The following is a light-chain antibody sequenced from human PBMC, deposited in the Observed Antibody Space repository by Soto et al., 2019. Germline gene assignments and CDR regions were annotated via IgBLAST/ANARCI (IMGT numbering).Light chain of an antibody. CDR2: DVS. J-gene: IGLJ1*01. CDR1: ISDVGGYNF. Sequence: ALAQPASVSGSPGQSITISCTGTISDVGGYNFVSWYQQYPGKAPKLMTCDVSNRPSGVSNRFSGSKSGNTASLTISGLQTEDEADYYCSSFTGSNYVFGTGTKVTVL. CDR3: SSFTGSNYV. V-gene: IGLV2-14*03.